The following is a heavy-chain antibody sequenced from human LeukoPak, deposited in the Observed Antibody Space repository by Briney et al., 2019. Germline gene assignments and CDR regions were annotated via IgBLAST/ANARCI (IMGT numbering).Heavy chain of an antibody. CDR3: ARDNSALNYYDSSGLDAFDI. Sequence: SETLSLTCTVSGGSISSGGYYWSWLRQHPGKGLEWIGYIYYSGSTYYNPSLKSRVTISVDTSKNQFSLKLSSVTAADTAVYYCARDNSALNYYDSSGLDAFDIWGQGTMVTVSS. D-gene: IGHD3-22*01. J-gene: IGHJ3*02. CDR1: GGSISSGGYY. V-gene: IGHV4-31*03. CDR2: IYYSGST.